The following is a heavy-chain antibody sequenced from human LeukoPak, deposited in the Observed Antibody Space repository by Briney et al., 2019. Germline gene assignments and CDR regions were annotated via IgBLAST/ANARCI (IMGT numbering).Heavy chain of an antibody. CDR3: TKDAAYDILTGYPDY. V-gene: IGHV3-9*01. J-gene: IGHJ4*02. D-gene: IGHD3-9*01. CDR2: IRWNSGSI. CDR1: GFTFDDYA. Sequence: GGSLSLSCAASGFTFDDYAMHWVRHAPGKGLEWVSGIRWNSGSIGYADSVKGRFTISRDNAKNSLYLQMNSLRAEDTALYFFTKDAAYDILTGYPDYWGQGTLVTVSS.